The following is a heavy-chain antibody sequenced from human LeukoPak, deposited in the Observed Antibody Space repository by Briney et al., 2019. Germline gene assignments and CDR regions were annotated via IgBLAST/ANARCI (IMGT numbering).Heavy chain of an antibody. CDR1: GGSFSGYY. D-gene: IGHD3-22*01. V-gene: IGHV4-34*01. CDR3: ARDVPPGGYDSTS. CDR2: INHSGST. Sequence: SETLSLTCAVYGGSFSGYYWSWIRQPPGKGLEWIGEINHSGSTNYNPSLKSRVTISVDTSKNQFSLKLSSVTAADTAVYYCARDVPPGGYDSTSWGQGTLVTVSS. J-gene: IGHJ5*02.